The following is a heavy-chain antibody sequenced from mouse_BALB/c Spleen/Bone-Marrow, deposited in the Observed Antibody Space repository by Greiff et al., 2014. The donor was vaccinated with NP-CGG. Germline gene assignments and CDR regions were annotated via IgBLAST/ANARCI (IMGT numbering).Heavy chain of an antibody. J-gene: IGHJ3*01. V-gene: IGHV14-3*02. CDR3: AKYYYGNSLFAY. Sequence: EVKLVESGAELVKPGASVKLSCTASGFNIKDTYMHWVKQRPEQGLEWIGRIDPANGNTKYDPKFQGKATITADTSSNTAYLRLSSLTSEDTAVYYCAKYYYGNSLFAYWGQGTLVTVSA. D-gene: IGHD1-1*01. CDR2: IDPANGNT. CDR1: GFNIKDTY.